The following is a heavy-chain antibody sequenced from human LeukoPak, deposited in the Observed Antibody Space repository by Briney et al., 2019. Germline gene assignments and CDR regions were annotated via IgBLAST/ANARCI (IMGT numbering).Heavy chain of an antibody. CDR3: ARGERAEYYYDSSGYYH. CDR2: ISSSSSTI. V-gene: IGHV3-48*02. J-gene: IGHJ4*02. D-gene: IGHD3-22*01. Sequence: GGSLRLSCAASGFTFSSYSMNWVRQAPGKGLEWVSYISSSSSTIYYADSVKGRFTISRDNAKNSLYLQMNSLRDEDTAVYYCARGERAEYYYDSSGYYHWGQGTLVTVSS. CDR1: GFTFSSYS.